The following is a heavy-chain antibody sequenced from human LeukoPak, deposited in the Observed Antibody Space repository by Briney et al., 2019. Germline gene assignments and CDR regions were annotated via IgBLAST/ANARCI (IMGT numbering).Heavy chain of an antibody. Sequence: SETLSLTCTVSGGSISSSGYYWGWIRQPPGKGLDWIGNIYYSGSTYYTPSLKSRLTISMDTSKNQFSLRLSSVTAADTAVYYCARGVAGTPWFDPWGQGTLVTVSS. CDR1: GGSISSSGYY. V-gene: IGHV4-39*07. D-gene: IGHD6-19*01. J-gene: IGHJ5*02. CDR3: ARGVAGTPWFDP. CDR2: IYYSGST.